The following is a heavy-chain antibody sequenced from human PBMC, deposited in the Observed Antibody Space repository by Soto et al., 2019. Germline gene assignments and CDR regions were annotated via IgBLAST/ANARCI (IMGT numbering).Heavy chain of an antibody. CDR2: IWYDGSNK. Sequence: GGSLRLSCAASGFTFSSYGMHWVRQAPGKGLEWVAVIWYDGSNKYYADSVKGRFTISRDNSKNTLYLQMNSLRAEDTAVYYCARPNVESSGYWSEIDDAFDIWGQGTMVTVSS. CDR1: GFTFSSYG. V-gene: IGHV3-33*01. D-gene: IGHD3-22*01. CDR3: ARPNVESSGYWSEIDDAFDI. J-gene: IGHJ3*02.